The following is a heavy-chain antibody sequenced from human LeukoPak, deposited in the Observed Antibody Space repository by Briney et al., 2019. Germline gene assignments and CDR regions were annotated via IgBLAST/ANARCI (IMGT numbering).Heavy chain of an antibody. CDR1: GYTFRSYG. CDR2: INVHRS. CDR3: ARGGGFNPSDYSSYYGLDV. Sequence: ASVKVSCKASGYTFRSYGITWVRQAPGQGLEWMGWINVHRSNYARPPRGRISMTIETSTSTAYMELRSLTSDDTAVYYCARGGGFNPSDYSSYYGLDVWGQGTTVTVSS. V-gene: IGHV1-18*01. D-gene: IGHD6-25*01. J-gene: IGHJ6*02.